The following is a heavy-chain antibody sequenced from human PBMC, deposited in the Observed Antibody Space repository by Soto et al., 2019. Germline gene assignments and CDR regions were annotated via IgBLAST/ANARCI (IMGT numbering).Heavy chain of an antibody. CDR1: GGSISSGDYY. CDR2: IYYSGST. D-gene: IGHD3-10*01. CDR3: ARDEGDGSGGGGYY. Sequence: PSETLSLTCTVSGGSISSGDYYWSWIRQPPGKGLEWIGYIYYSGSTYYNPSLKSRVTISVDTSKNQFSLKLSSVTAADTAVYYCARDEGDGSGGGGYYWGQGTLVTVSS. V-gene: IGHV4-30-4*01. J-gene: IGHJ4*02.